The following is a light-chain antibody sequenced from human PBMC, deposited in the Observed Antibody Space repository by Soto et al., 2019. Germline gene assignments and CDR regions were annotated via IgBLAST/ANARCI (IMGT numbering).Light chain of an antibody. V-gene: IGKV1-5*01. CDR2: DAS. Sequence: DIQMTQSPSTLSAPVGDRVTITCRASQSISSWLAWYQQKPGKAPKLLIYDASSLESGVPSRFSGSGFGTEFTLTISSLQPDDFATYYCQQYNSYWTFGQGTKVDIK. J-gene: IGKJ1*01. CDR1: QSISSW. CDR3: QQYNSYWT.